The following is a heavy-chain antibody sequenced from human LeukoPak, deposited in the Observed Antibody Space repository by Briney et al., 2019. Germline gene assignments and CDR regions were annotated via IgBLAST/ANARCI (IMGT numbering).Heavy chain of an antibody. D-gene: IGHD5-12*01. CDR3: ARGGPDSGYDDNWFDP. Sequence: ASVKVSCKASGYTFTSYDINWVRQATGQGLEWMGWMNPNSGNTGYAQKFQGRVTMTRNTSISTAYMELSSLRSEDTAVYYCARGGPDSGYDDNWFDPWGQGTLVTVSS. CDR1: GYTFTSYD. J-gene: IGHJ5*02. V-gene: IGHV1-8*01. CDR2: MNPNSGNT.